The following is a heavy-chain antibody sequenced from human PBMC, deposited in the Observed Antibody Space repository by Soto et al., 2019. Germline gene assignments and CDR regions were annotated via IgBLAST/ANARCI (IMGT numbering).Heavy chain of an antibody. D-gene: IGHD6-19*01. Sequence: VGSLRLSCAASGFTFSSYSMNWVRQAPGKGLEWVSSISSSSSYIYYADSVKGRFTISRDNAKNSLYLQMNSLRAEDTAVYYCALEGDSSGWWDAFDIWGQGTMVTVSS. CDR2: ISSSSSYI. V-gene: IGHV3-21*01. J-gene: IGHJ3*02. CDR1: GFTFSSYS. CDR3: ALEGDSSGWWDAFDI.